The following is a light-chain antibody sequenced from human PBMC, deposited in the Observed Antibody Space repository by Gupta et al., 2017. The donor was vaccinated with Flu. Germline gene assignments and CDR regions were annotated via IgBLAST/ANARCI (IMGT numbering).Light chain of an antibody. V-gene: IGKV3-20*01. CDR2: GAS. CDR3: QQYGNSAFT. CDR1: QSISRSY. Sequence: GNLSLSPGERATLSCRASQSISRSYLAWYQQKPGQAPRLLIYGASSRATGIPDRFSGSGSGTDFTLTISRLEPEDFAVYYCQQYGNSAFTFGPGTKVDIK. J-gene: IGKJ3*01.